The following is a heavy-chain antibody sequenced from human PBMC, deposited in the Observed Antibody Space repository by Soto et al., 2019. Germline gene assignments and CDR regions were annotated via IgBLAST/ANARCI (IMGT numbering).Heavy chain of an antibody. CDR3: ARESEDLTSNFDY. J-gene: IGHJ4*02. CDR1: GFTFTRYS. V-gene: IGHV3-21*06. Sequence: PGGSLRLSCAASGFTFTRYSMNWVRQATGKGLEWVSSIISTTNYIYYGDSMKGRFTISRDNAKNSLYLEMNSRRAEDTAVYYCARESEDLTSNFDYWGQGTLVTVSS. CDR2: IISTTNYI.